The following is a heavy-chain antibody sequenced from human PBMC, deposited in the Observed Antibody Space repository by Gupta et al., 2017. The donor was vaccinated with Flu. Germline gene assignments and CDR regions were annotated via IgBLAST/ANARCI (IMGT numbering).Heavy chain of an antibody. CDR2: ISSSSSYI. CDR3: ARAWDVTVAGTFDY. J-gene: IGHJ4*02. V-gene: IGHV3-21*01. CDR1: GFPFSTDG. Sequence: SGFPFSTDGMNWVRQAPGKGLEWVSSISSSSSYIYYADSVKGRFTISRHNAKNSLYLQMNSLRAEDTAVYYCARAWDVTVAGTFDYWGQGTLVTVSS. D-gene: IGHD6-19*01.